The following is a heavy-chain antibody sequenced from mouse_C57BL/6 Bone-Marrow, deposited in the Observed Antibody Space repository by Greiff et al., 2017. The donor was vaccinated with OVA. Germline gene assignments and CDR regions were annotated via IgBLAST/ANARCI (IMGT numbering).Heavy chain of an antibody. J-gene: IGHJ2*01. Sequence: EVQLQQSGPELVKPGASVKISCKASGYTFTDYYMNWVKQSHGKSLEWIGDINPNNGGTSYNQKFKGKATLTVDKSSSTAYMELRSLTSEDSAVYYCAREYDSNYVLYYFDYWGQGTTLTVSS. V-gene: IGHV1-26*01. CDR3: AREYDSNYVLYYFDY. CDR1: GYTFTDYY. D-gene: IGHD2-5*01. CDR2: INPNNGGT.